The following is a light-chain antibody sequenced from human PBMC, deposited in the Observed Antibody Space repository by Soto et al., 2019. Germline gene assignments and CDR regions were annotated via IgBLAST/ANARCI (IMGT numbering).Light chain of an antibody. CDR3: SSYTSSSTLV. CDR2: DVS. Sequence: QSALTQPASVSGSPGQSITISCTGTSSDVGGYNSVSWYQQHPGKAPKLMIYDVSNRPSGVSNRFSGSKSGNTASLTISGPQDEDDADYYCSSYTSSSTLVXGTGTKV. V-gene: IGLV2-14*01. J-gene: IGLJ1*01. CDR1: SSDVGGYNS.